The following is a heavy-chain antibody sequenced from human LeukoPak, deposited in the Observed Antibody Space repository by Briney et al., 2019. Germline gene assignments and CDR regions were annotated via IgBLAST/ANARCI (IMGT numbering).Heavy chain of an antibody. D-gene: IGHD6-25*01. Sequence: GESLKISCKGSGYSFTSYWIGWVRQMPGKGLEWMGIIHPGDSDARYSPSFQGQVTISADKSISTAYLQWSSLKASDTAMYYCARQSPSRSSENGMDVWGQGTTATVSS. J-gene: IGHJ6*02. CDR3: ARQSPSRSSENGMDV. V-gene: IGHV5-51*01. CDR1: GYSFTSYW. CDR2: IHPGDSDA.